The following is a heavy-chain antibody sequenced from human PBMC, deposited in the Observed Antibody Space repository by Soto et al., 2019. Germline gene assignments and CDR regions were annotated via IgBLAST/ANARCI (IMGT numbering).Heavy chain of an antibody. CDR2: ISGSGVTT. V-gene: IGHV3-48*03. CDR1: GFTFSSHE. D-gene: IGHD2-8*01. J-gene: IGHJ4*02. CDR3: ARGGVY. Sequence: LRLSCAASGFTFSSHEMNWVRQAPGKGLEWISYISGSGVTTYYADSVRGRFIVSRDNAQESLFLQMNSLRVEDTAIYYCARGGVYWGQGTLVTV.